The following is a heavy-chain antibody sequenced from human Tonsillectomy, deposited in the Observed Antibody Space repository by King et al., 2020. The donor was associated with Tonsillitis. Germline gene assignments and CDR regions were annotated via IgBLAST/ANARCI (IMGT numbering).Heavy chain of an antibody. J-gene: IGHJ4*02. CDR2: INPSSGRT. CDR1: GYTFTNYY. CDR3: ARVRAWNNGWYDY. D-gene: IGHD6-19*01. V-gene: IGHV1-46*01. Sequence: QLVQSGAEVKKPGASVKVSCRASGYTFTNYYLHWVRQAPGQGLEWMGIINPSSGRTSYAQKFQGRVTMTRDTSTSTVYMELSSLRSEDTAVYYLARVRAWNNGWYDYWGQGTQVTVSS.